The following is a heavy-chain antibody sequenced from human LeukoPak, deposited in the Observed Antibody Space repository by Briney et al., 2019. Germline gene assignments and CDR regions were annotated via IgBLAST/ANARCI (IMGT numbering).Heavy chain of an antibody. CDR1: GGTFSSYA. CDR3: AKGSLSLMGVFDY. CDR2: IIPIFGTA. V-gene: IGHV1-69*13. Sequence: ASVKVSCKASGGTFSSYAISWVRQAPGQGLEWMGGIIPIFGTANYAQKFQGRVTITADESTSTAYMELSSLRSEDTAVYYCAKGSLSLMGVFDYWGQGTLVTVSS. J-gene: IGHJ4*02. D-gene: IGHD2-8*01.